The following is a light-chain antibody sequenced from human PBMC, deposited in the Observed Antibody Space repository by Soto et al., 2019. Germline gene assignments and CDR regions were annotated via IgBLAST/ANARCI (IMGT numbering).Light chain of an antibody. Sequence: QSALTKPASVSGSPGQSITISCTGTSSDVGRYNLVSWYQQHPGKAPKLLIYEVNKRPSGVSSRFSGSKSRNTASLTISGLQAEDEADYYCCTSAGLYVFGIGTKVTVL. CDR1: SSDVGRYNL. CDR3: CTSAGLYV. V-gene: IGLV2-23*02. J-gene: IGLJ1*01. CDR2: EVN.